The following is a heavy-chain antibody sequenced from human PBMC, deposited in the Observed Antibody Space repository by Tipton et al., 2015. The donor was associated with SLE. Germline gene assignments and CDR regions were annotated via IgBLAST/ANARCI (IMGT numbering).Heavy chain of an antibody. D-gene: IGHD2-2*01. V-gene: IGHV4-38-2*02. CDR2: IYHSGSI. CDR3: AVGYCSSVSCQREYFQH. Sequence: TLSLTCTVSGYSISSGYYWGWIRQPPGKGLEWIGTIYHSGSIYYNPSLKSRVTISVDTSKNQFSLKLNSVPAADTAVYYCAVGYCSSVSCQREYFQHWGQGTLVTVSS. J-gene: IGHJ1*01. CDR1: GYSISSGYY.